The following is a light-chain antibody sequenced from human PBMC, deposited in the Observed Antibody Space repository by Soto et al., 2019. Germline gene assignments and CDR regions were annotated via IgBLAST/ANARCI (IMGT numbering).Light chain of an antibody. CDR3: QQYNNWPPWT. V-gene: IGKV3-15*01. J-gene: IGKJ1*01. CDR2: GAS. Sequence: EVVMTQSPATLSVSPGERATLSCRASKSVSGNLAWYQQKPAQAPRLAIYGASTRATGIPARFSGSGSGTEFTLTISSLQLEDFALYYCQQYNNWPPWTFGQGTKVEIK. CDR1: KSVSGN.